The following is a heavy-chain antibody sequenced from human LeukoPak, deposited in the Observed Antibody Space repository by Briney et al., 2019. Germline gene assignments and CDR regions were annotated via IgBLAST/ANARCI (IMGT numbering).Heavy chain of an antibody. CDR2: IRSKANSYAT. Sequence: GSLRLSCAASGFTFSSYAMSWVRPASGKGLEWVGRIRSKANSYATSSAASVKGRFTISRDDSKNTAYLQMSSLKTEDTAVYYCTRDYGVLFDYWGQGTLVTVSS. CDR3: TRDYGVLFDY. D-gene: IGHD4-17*01. V-gene: IGHV3-73*01. CDR1: GFTFSSYA. J-gene: IGHJ4*02.